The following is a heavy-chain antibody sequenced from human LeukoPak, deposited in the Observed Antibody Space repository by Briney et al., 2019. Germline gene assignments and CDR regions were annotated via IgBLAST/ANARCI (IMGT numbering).Heavy chain of an antibody. CDR2: IKQDGSER. J-gene: IGHJ3*02. Sequence: PGGSLRLSCAASGFTFSSYWMSWVRQAPGKGLEWVANIKQDGSERYYVDSVKGRFTISRDNAKNSLYLQMNSLRAEDTAVYYCARDSRYYDSRRDNAFDIWGQGTMVTVSS. CDR1: GFTFSSYW. CDR3: ARDSRYYDSRRDNAFDI. V-gene: IGHV3-7*01. D-gene: IGHD3-22*01.